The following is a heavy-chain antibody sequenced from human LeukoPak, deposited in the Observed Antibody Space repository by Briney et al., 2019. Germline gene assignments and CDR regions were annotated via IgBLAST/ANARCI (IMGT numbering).Heavy chain of an antibody. CDR2: IYYSGST. CDR3: ARLESIGSLWFGELFPPDAFDI. J-gene: IGHJ3*02. CDR1: GGSINSNNYY. V-gene: IGHV4-39*07. Sequence: PSETLSLTCTVSGGSINSNNYYWGWIRQPPGRGLEWIGSIYYSGSTSYNPSLKSRVTISVDTSKNQFSLKLSSVTAADTAVYYCARLESIGSLWFGELFPPDAFDIWGQGTMVTVSS. D-gene: IGHD3-10*01.